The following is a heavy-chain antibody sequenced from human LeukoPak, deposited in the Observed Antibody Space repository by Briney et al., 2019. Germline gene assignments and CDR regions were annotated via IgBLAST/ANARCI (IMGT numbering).Heavy chain of an antibody. CDR3: ARATVTYVNWFDP. Sequence: SETLSLTCTVSGGSISSYYWSWIRQPPGKGLEWIGYIYYSGSTNYNPSLKSRVTISVDTSKNQFSLKLSSVTAADTAVYYCARATVTYVNWFDPWGQGTLVTVSS. V-gene: IGHV4-59*01. D-gene: IGHD4-11*01. CDR1: GGSISSYY. J-gene: IGHJ5*02. CDR2: IYYSGST.